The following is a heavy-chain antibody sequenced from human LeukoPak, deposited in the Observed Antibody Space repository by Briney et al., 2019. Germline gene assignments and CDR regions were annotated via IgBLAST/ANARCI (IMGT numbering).Heavy chain of an antibody. V-gene: IGHV3-23*01. CDR3: AKTYYSSGSYYHFEY. CDR1: GFTFNNYA. D-gene: IGHD3-10*01. Sequence: GGSLILSCAASGFTFNNYAMTWVRQAPGKGLEWVSTISDSGGSTYNADSVKGRFTISRDNSKNTLYLQMISLRVEDTAVYYCAKTYYSSGSYYHFEYWGQGTQVTVSS. CDR2: ISDSGGST. J-gene: IGHJ4*02.